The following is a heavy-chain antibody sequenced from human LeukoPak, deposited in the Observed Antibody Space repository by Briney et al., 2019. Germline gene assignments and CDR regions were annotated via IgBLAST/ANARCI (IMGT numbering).Heavy chain of an antibody. CDR2: ISSSSSTI. D-gene: IGHD4/OR15-4a*01. Sequence: GGSLRLSCAASGFTFSSYSMNWVRQAPGKGLEWVSYISSSSSTIYYADSVKGRFTISRDNAKNSLYLQMNSLRAEDTAVYYCARRAGAYSHPYDYWGQGTLVTVSS. CDR3: ARRAGAYSHPYDY. CDR1: GFTFSSYS. J-gene: IGHJ4*02. V-gene: IGHV3-48*01.